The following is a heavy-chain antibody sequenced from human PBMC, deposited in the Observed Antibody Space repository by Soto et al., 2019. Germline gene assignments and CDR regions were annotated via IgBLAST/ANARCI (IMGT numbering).Heavy chain of an antibody. CDR2: IIPIFGTA. CDR3: ARDLRYSSRYSTNKGMDV. J-gene: IGHJ6*02. D-gene: IGHD6-25*01. CDR1: GGTFSSYA. Sequence: SVKVSCKASGGTFSSYAISWVRQAPGQGLEWMGGIIPIFGTANYAQKFQGRVTITADESTSTAYMELSSLRSEDTAVYYCARDLRYSSRYSTNKGMDVWGQGTTVTVSS. V-gene: IGHV1-69*13.